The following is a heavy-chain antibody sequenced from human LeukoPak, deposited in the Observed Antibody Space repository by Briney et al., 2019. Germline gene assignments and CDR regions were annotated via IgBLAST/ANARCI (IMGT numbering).Heavy chain of an antibody. CDR2: ISSTSSST. Sequence: GGSLRLSCAASGFTFSDYYMTWIRQAPGKGLEWLSYISSTSSSTNYADSVKGRFTISRDNAKNSLYLQMNRLRAEDTAVYYCARDDSGGNRFRWDNWGQGTLVTVSS. CDR1: GFTFSDYY. CDR3: ARDDSGGNRFRWDN. V-gene: IGHV3-11*06. D-gene: IGHD4-23*01. J-gene: IGHJ4*02.